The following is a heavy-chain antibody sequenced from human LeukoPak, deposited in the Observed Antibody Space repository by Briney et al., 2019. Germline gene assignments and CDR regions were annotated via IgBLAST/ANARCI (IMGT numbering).Heavy chain of an antibody. CDR3: ARVGQYCSSTSCTLDY. D-gene: IGHD2-2*01. V-gene: IGHV3-74*01. CDR1: GFTFSNYW. J-gene: IGHJ4*02. Sequence: GGSLRLSCAASGFTFSNYWMHWVRQAPGEGLVWVSRINSDGSSTSYADSVKGRFTISRDIAKNTIYLQMNSLRAEDAAVYYCARVGQYCSSTSCTLDYWGQGTLVTVSS. CDR2: INSDGSST.